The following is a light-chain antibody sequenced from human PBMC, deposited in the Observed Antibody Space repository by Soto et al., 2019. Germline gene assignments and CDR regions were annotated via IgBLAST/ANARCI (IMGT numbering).Light chain of an antibody. V-gene: IGKV1-39*01. CDR3: QQSYSGLVA. CDR2: SAS. J-gene: IGKJ1*01. Sequence: DFQVTQSPSSLSASVGDRPTITCLASQSISKSLNWYQHKPGKAPELLIYSASTLQSGVPSRFSGSGSGTDFTLTISSLQPEDSASYYCQQSYSGLVAFGQGTKVDIK. CDR1: QSISKS.